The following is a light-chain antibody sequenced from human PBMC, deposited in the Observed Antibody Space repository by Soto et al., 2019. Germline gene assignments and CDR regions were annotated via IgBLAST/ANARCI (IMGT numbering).Light chain of an antibody. V-gene: IGKV1-6*01. CDR3: QQYKNWPPLT. Sequence: AIQMTQSPSSLSAFVGDRVTITCRASQDIRNELGWYQQKPGKAPKLLIYSASSLQSGVPSRFSGSGSGTHFTLTISSLQPEDCAAYYCQQYKNWPPLTFGGGTKVEIK. CDR1: QDIRNE. J-gene: IGKJ4*01. CDR2: SAS.